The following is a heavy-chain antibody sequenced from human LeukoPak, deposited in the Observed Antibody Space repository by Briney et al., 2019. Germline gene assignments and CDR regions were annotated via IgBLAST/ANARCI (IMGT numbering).Heavy chain of an antibody. CDR2: IYTSGST. J-gene: IGHJ3*02. CDR3: ARVDAIHAFDI. CDR1: GGSISSYY. V-gene: IGHV4-4*09. Sequence: AETLSLTCTASGGSISSYYWSWIRQPPGKGLEWIGYIYTSGSTNYNPSLKSRVTISVDTSKNQFSLKLSSVTAADTAVYYCARVDAIHAFDIWGQGTMVTVSS. D-gene: IGHD2-8*01.